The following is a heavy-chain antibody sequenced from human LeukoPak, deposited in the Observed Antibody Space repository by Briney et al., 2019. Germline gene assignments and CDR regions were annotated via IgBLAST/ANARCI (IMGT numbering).Heavy chain of an antibody. V-gene: IGHV3-48*02. D-gene: IGHD4-23*01. J-gene: IGHJ2*01. Sequence: PGGSLRLSCAASGFTFSSYSMNWVRQAPGKGLEWASCISSSSSTRYYADSVKGRFTISRDNGRNSLYLQMNSLRDEDTAVYYCARDPIGYGGNSGVSGANRKNWYFDLWGRGTLVTVAS. CDR3: ARDPIGYGGNSGVSGANRKNWYFDL. CDR2: ISSSSSTR. CDR1: GFTFSSYS.